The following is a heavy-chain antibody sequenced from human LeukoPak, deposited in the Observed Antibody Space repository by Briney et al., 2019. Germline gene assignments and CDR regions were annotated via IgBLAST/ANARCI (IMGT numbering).Heavy chain of an antibody. V-gene: IGHV3-30-3*01. CDR2: ISNDGSNK. CDR3: ARSGCSSTSCSPEY. Sequence: GGSLRLSCAASGFTFSSYAMYWVRQTPGKGLEWVTVISNDGSNKYYADSVKGRFTVSRDNSRNTLFLEMNSLRTEDTSVYYCARSGCSSTSCSPEYWGQGTLVSVSS. CDR1: GFTFSSYA. J-gene: IGHJ4*02. D-gene: IGHD2-2*01.